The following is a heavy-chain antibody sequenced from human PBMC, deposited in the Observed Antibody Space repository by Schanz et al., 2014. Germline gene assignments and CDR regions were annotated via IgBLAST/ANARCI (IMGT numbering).Heavy chain of an antibody. J-gene: IGHJ4*02. D-gene: IGHD1-26*01. CDR3: ARDRDQWDGNYLDY. CDR1: GYTFTSHG. Sequence: QVQLVQSGAEVKKPGASVKVSCKASGYTFTSHGISWVRQAPGQGLEWMGWITAYNGDTNYALKLQGRVTMTTDTSTGTVYMELRSLTSDDSAVYYCARDRDQWDGNYLDYWGQGTLVTVSS. CDR2: ITAYNGDT. V-gene: IGHV1-18*01.